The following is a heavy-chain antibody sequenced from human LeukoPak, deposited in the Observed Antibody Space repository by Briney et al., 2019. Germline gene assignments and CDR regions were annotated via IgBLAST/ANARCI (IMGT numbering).Heavy chain of an antibody. CDR1: GYTFSDYY. J-gene: IGHJ5*02. Sequence: ASVKVSCKASGYTFSDYYIHWVRQAPGQGLEWMGWISPYSGATNYAQRFQGRVTMTRDTSISTAYMELSSLRSEDTAVYYCARARRVRGVSPDYSWLDPWGQGTLVTVSS. CDR3: ARARRVRGVSPDYSWLDP. V-gene: IGHV1-2*02. CDR2: ISPYSGAT. D-gene: IGHD3-10*01.